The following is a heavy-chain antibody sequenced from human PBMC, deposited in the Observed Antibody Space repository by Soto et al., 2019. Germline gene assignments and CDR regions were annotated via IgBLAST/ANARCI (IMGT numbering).Heavy chain of an antibody. J-gene: IGHJ5*02. V-gene: IGHV1-8*01. CDR3: ARGAHDYGDYRNWFDP. D-gene: IGHD4-17*01. CDR1: GYTFTSYD. Sequence: QVQLVQSGVEVKKPGASVKVSCKASGYTFTSYDINWVRQATGQGLEWMGWMNPNSGNTGYAQKFQGRVTMTRNTXIDXADMEPSSLRSEDTAVYYCARGAHDYGDYRNWFDPWGQGTLVTVSS. CDR2: MNPNSGNT.